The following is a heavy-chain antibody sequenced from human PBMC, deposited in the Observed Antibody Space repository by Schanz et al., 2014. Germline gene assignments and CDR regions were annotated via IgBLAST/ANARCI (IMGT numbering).Heavy chain of an antibody. J-gene: IGHJ4*02. CDR1: GFTFSSYA. CDR3: ARDLLVSHYDFWSGNDY. CDR2: ISDNGIST. Sequence: EVQLLESGGGLVQPGGSLRLSCVASGFTFSSYAMSWVRQAPGKGLEWVSGISDNGISTYYADSVKGRFTISRDNSKNTLYLQMNSLRADDTAVYYCARDLLVSHYDFWSGNDYWGQGTLXTVSS. D-gene: IGHD3-3*01. V-gene: IGHV3-23*01.